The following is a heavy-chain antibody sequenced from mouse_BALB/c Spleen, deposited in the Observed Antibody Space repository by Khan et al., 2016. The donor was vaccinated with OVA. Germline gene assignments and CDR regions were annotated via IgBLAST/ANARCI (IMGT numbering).Heavy chain of an antibody. Sequence: QVQLKESGPGLVAPSQSLSITCTVSGSSSTSYGVSWARQTPGKGLEWLGVIWSDGNTNYLSSLKSRLTITKDNSKSQVLLKLNSLQTDDTATYYCAIIFYGYDWFAYWGQGTLVTVSA. CDR1: GSSSTSYG. D-gene: IGHD2-2*01. CDR3: AIIFYGYDWFAY. CDR2: IWSDGNT. V-gene: IGHV2-3*01. J-gene: IGHJ3*01.